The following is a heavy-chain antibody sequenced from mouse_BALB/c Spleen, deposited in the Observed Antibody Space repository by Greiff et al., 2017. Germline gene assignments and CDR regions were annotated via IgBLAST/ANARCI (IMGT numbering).Heavy chain of an antibody. Sequence: QVTLKESGPGILQPSQTLSLTCSFSGFSLSTSGMGVSWIRQPSGKGLEWLAHIYWDDDKRYNPSLKSRLTISKDTSSNQVFLKITSVDTADTATYYCARDYGSSFAWFAYWGQGTLVTVSA. J-gene: IGHJ3*01. CDR3: ARDYGSSFAWFAY. V-gene: IGHV8-12*01. D-gene: IGHD1-1*01. CDR1: GFSLSTSGMG. CDR2: IYWDDDK.